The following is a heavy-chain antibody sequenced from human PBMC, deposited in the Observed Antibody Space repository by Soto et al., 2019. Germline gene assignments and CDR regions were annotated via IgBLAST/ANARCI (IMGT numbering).Heavy chain of an antibody. J-gene: IGHJ4*02. Sequence: EVQLVESGGGLIQPGGSLRLSCVVSGFTVSSSNYMSWVRQAPGRGLEWVSVIYTGGTTYYADSVKGRFTISRDNSKNTLYLQMNSLRAEDTAVYYCHGYGYWGQGTLVTVSS. CDR3: HGYGY. CDR1: GFTVSSSNY. V-gene: IGHV3-53*01. D-gene: IGHD5-12*01. CDR2: IYTGGTT.